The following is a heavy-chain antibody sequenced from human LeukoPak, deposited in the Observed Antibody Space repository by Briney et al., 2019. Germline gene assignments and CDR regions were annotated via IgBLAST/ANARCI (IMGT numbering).Heavy chain of an antibody. J-gene: IGHJ4*02. V-gene: IGHV4-30-2*01. CDR2: IYHSGST. CDR1: GGSISSGGFS. D-gene: IGHD2-8*01. CDR3: ARGILVTVYAAFDY. Sequence: PSQTLSLTCGVSGGSISSGGFSWSWIRQPPGKGLEWIGYIYHSGSTYYKPSLKSRVTISIDRSKNYSSLNLSSATAADTAVYYCARGILVTVYAAFDYWGQGTLVTVSS.